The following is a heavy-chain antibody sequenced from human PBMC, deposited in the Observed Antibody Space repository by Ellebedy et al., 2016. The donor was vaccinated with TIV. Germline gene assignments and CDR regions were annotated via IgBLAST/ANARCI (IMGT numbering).Heavy chain of an antibody. V-gene: IGHV3-30*04. Sequence: GGSLRLSCTASGFTFGDYAMSWFRQAPGKGLQWVAVISHDGSDKIYADSVRGRFTISRDNSKNTLDLQMDSLRAEDTAMYYCATTQMGNGYNEVYFGHWGQGTLVTVSS. J-gene: IGHJ4*02. CDR1: GFTFGDYA. CDR2: ISHDGSDK. D-gene: IGHD5-24*01. CDR3: ATTQMGNGYNEVYFGH.